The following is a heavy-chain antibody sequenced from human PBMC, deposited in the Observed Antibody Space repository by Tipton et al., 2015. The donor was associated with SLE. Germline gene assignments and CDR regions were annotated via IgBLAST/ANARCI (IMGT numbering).Heavy chain of an antibody. D-gene: IGHD6-19*01. Sequence: TLSLTCTVSGGSITSRSYYWSWIRQPAGKGLEWIGQIYTRGSTNYNLSLKSRVTISKDTSKNQFSLKLTSVTAADTAVYYCARADGEQWVSYWGQGTLVTVSS. CDR3: ARADGEQWVSY. V-gene: IGHV4-61*09. CDR1: GGSITSRSYY. CDR2: IYTRGST. J-gene: IGHJ4*02.